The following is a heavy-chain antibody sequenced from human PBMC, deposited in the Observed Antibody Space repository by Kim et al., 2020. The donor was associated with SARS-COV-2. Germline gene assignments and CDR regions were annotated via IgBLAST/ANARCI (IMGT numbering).Heavy chain of an antibody. CDR3: AKYRGANYYYGMDV. CDR2: ISWNSGSI. V-gene: IGHV3-9*01. J-gene: IGHJ6*02. D-gene: IGHD2-15*01. Sequence: GGSLRLSCAASGFTFDDYAMHWVRQAPGKGLEWVSGISWNSGSIGYADSVKGRFTISRDNAKNSLYLQMNSLRAEDTALYYCAKYRGANYYYGMDVWGQG. CDR1: GFTFDDYA.